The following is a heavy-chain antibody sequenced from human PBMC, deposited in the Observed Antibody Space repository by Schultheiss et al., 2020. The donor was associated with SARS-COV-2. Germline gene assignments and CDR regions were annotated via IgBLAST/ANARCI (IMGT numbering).Heavy chain of an antibody. V-gene: IGHV3-21*01. J-gene: IGHJ6*04. Sequence: GGSLRLSCAASGFTFSSYSMNWVRQAPGKGLEWVSSISSSSSYIYYADSVKGRFTISRDNAKNSLYLQMNSLRAEDTAVYYCARDPNVLRFLDLPRDVWGKGTTVTVSS. D-gene: IGHD3-3*01. CDR1: GFTFSSYS. CDR3: ARDPNVLRFLDLPRDV. CDR2: ISSSSSYI.